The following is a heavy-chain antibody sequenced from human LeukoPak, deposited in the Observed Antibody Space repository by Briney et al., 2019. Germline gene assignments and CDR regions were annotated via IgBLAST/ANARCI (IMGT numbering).Heavy chain of an antibody. J-gene: IGHJ4*02. V-gene: IGHV1-18*01. Sequence: GASVKVSCKASGYTFTSYGISWVRQAPGQGLEWMGWISAYNGNTNYAQKLQGRVTMTTDTSTSTAYMELRSLRSYDTAVYYCARVDDILTGYRPPDDYWGQGTLVTVSS. D-gene: IGHD3-9*01. CDR2: ISAYNGNT. CDR1: GYTFTSYG. CDR3: ARVDDILTGYRPPDDY.